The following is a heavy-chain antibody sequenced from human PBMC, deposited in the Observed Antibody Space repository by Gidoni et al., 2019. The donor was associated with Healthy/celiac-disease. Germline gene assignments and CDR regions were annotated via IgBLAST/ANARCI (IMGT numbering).Heavy chain of an antibody. V-gene: IGHV3-7*01. CDR3: ARDGYDFWSGYDDLGFFDY. Sequence: EGERVESGGGVVQTGGSLRLSCAASGFTFGSYWVSWVRQAPGKGVEWVANINQDGSEKYYVDAVKGRFTISRDNAKNSLYLQMNSLRAEDTAVYYCARDGYDFWSGYDDLGFFDYWGQGTLVTVSS. CDR1: GFTFGSYW. CDR2: INQDGSEK. D-gene: IGHD3-3*01. J-gene: IGHJ4*02.